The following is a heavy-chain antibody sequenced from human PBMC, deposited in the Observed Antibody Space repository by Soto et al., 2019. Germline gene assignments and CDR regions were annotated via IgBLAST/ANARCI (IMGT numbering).Heavy chain of an antibody. CDR3: ARAYGGFDNGLDV. V-gene: IGHV4-59*01. D-gene: IGHD5-12*01. CDR2: IYYSGST. J-gene: IGHJ6*02. CDR1: GDSIRSYY. Sequence: SXGTLSLTCTVSGDSIRSYYWTWIRQPPGKGLELIGYIYYSGSTRYNPSLKSRVTISVDMSKNQFSLKLSSVIAADTAVYYCARAYGGFDNGLDVWGQGTAVPVSS.